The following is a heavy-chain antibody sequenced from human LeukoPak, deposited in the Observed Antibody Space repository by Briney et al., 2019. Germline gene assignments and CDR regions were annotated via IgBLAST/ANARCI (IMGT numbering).Heavy chain of an antibody. V-gene: IGHV3-21*04. CDR3: ANLRFLEYWGYFDY. D-gene: IGHD3-3*01. CDR1: GFTFSGYS. CDR2: ISSSSTYI. J-gene: IGHJ4*02. Sequence: GGSLRLSCAASGFTFSGYSINWVRQAPGKGLEWVSSISSSSTYIYYGDSVKGRFTISRDNAKNSLYLQMHSLRAEDTAVYYCANLRFLEYWGYFDYWGQGTLVTVSS.